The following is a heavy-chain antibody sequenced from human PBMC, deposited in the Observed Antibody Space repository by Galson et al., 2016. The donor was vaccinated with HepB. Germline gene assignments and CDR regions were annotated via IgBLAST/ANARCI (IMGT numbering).Heavy chain of an antibody. D-gene: IGHD6-13*01. V-gene: IGHV1-18*01. CDR1: GYTFSRYG. J-gene: IGHJ4*02. CDR3: AKDKSGAVAGIGRLDH. CDR2: ISAYKGDT. Sequence: SVKVSCKASGYTFSRYGISWVRQAPGQGLEWLGWISAYKGDTNYAQSLQGRVTVTTDTSTSTAYMELRSLRAEDTALYYCAKDKSGAVAGIGRLDHWGQGTLVSVSS.